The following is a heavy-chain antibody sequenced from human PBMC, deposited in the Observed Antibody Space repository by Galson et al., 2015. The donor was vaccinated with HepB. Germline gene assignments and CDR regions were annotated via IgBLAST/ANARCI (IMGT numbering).Heavy chain of an antibody. V-gene: IGHV3-21*01. CDR1: GFTFSSYS. Sequence: SLRLSCAASGFTFSSYSMNWVRQAPGKGLEWVSSISSSSSYIYYADSVKGRFTISRDNAKNSLYLQMNSLRAEDTAVYYCARAGEYYYDSSVNRYWYFDLWGRGTLVTVSS. D-gene: IGHD3-22*01. J-gene: IGHJ2*01. CDR2: ISSSSSYI. CDR3: ARAGEYYYDSSVNRYWYFDL.